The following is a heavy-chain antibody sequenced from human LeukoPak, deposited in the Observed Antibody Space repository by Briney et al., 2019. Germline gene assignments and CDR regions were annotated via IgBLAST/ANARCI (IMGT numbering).Heavy chain of an antibody. CDR3: ARVVVVNSYYYYYMYV. Sequence: PSETLSLTCTVSGGSISSGGYYWSGIRQHPGKGLEWIGYIYYSGSTYYNPSLKSRVTISVDTSKNQFSLKLSSVTAADTAVYYCARVVVVNSYYYYYMYVWGKGTTVTVSS. CDR1: GGSISSGGYY. D-gene: IGHD3-22*01. J-gene: IGHJ6*03. V-gene: IGHV4-31*03. CDR2: IYYSGST.